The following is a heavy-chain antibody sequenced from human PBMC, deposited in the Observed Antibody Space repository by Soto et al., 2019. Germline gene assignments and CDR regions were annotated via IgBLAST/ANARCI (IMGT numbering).Heavy chain of an antibody. Sequence: ASVKVSCKASGYTFTGYYMHWVRQAPGQGLEWMGWINPNSGGTNYAQKFQGRVTMTRDTSISTAYMELSRLRSDDTAVYYCARNIVVLTAHGGRDVWGQGTTGTVS. J-gene: IGHJ6*02. CDR3: ARNIVVLTAHGGRDV. V-gene: IGHV1-2*02. CDR1: GYTFTGYY. CDR2: INPNSGGT. D-gene: IGHD2-21*02.